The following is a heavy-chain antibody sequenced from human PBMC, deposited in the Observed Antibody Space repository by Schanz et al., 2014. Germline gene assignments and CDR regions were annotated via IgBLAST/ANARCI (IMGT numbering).Heavy chain of an antibody. J-gene: IGHJ4*02. CDR1: GGSISSSSYY. Sequence: QLQLQESGPGLVKPSETLSLTCTVSGGSISSSSYYWVWIRQPPGKGLEWIGSIYYSGSAYYNPPHKSRVPMSVDTSKTHFPLKEKSVTAADTAVYYCARRYHQGVFDFWGQGTLVPVSS. CDR3: ARRYHQGVFDF. D-gene: IGHD2-2*01. V-gene: IGHV4-39*01. CDR2: IYYSGSA.